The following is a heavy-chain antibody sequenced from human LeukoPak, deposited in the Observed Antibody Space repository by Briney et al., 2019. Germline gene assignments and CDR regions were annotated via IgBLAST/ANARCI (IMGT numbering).Heavy chain of an antibody. CDR2: INPNSGGT. CDR1: GYTFTDYY. Sequence: GASVKVSCKASGYTFTDYYMHWVRQAPGQGLEWMGWINPNSGGTNYAQRFQGRVTMTRDTSISTAYMELSRLRSDDTAVYYCVSRERRSGYFLFDSWGQGTLVTVSS. J-gene: IGHJ4*02. CDR3: VSRERRSGYFLFDS. D-gene: IGHD3-22*01. V-gene: IGHV1-2*02.